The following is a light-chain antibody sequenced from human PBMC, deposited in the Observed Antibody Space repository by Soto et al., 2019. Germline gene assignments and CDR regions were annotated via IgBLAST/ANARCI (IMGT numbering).Light chain of an antibody. CDR1: SGHSSYA. J-gene: IGLJ2*01. CDR2: LNSDGSH. V-gene: IGLV4-69*01. Sequence: QLVLTQSPSASASLGASVKLTCTLSSGHSSYAIAWHQQQPEKGPRFLMKLNSDGSHTKGDGIPDRFSGSSSGAERYLTISSLQSEDEADYYCQTWGTGTQLFGGGTKVTVL. CDR3: QTWGTGTQL.